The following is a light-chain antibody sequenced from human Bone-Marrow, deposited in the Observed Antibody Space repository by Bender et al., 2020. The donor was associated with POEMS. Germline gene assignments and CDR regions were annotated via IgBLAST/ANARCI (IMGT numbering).Light chain of an antibody. CDR3: NSYSGSIRWV. CDR1: RSDVGGYNY. Sequence: QSALTQPPSASGSPGQSVTISCTGTRSDVGGYNYVSWYQQHPGTAPKLMIYEVDKRPSGVPDRFSGSKSGNTASLTVSGLQAEDEADYYCNSYSGSIRWVFGGGTKVTVL. V-gene: IGLV2-8*01. J-gene: IGLJ3*02. CDR2: EVD.